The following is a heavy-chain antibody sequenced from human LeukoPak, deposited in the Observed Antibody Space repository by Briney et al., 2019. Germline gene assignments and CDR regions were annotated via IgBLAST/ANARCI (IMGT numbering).Heavy chain of an antibody. J-gene: IGHJ4*02. CDR1: GFTFSSYW. D-gene: IGHD1-14*01. CDR2: IKSDGSST. V-gene: IGHV3-74*01. CDR3: AREEYVYNDY. Sequence: PGGSLRLSCAASGFTFSSYWMHWVRQAPGKGLVWVSRIKSDGSSTSYADSVKGRFTISRGNAKNTLYLQMNSLRVEDTAVYYCAREEYVYNDYWGQGTLVTVSS.